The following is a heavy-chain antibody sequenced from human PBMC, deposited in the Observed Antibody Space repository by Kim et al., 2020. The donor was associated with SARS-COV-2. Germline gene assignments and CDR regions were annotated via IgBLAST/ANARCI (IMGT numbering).Heavy chain of an antibody. CDR3: ARDLGKYSSGWAYYYGMDV. Sequence: GRFTISRDNSKNTLYLQMNSLRAEDTAVYYCARDLGKYSSGWAYYYGMDVWGQGTTVTVSS. D-gene: IGHD6-19*01. V-gene: IGHV3-30*07. J-gene: IGHJ6*02.